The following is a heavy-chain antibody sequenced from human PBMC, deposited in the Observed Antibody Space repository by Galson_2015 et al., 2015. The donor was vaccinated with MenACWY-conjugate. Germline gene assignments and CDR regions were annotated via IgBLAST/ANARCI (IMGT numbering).Heavy chain of an antibody. CDR3: ARDRKEPAVPIPSNWFDP. Sequence: SLRLSCAASGFTFGSYWMHWVRQVPGKGLVWVSRIDRAGSSTTYADSVKGRFTISRDNAKNTLYLQMNSLRAEDTAVYYCARDRKEPAVPIPSNWFDPWGQGTQVIVSS. D-gene: IGHD2-2*02. CDR1: GFTFGSYW. CDR2: IDRAGSST. J-gene: IGHJ5*02. V-gene: IGHV3-74*01.